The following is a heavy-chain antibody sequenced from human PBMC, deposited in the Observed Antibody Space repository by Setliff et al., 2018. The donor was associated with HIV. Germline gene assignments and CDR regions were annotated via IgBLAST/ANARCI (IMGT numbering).Heavy chain of an antibody. V-gene: IGHV3-30*02. CDR1: GFTFSNYG. J-gene: IGHJ6*02. Sequence: GALGLSCEIPGFTFSNYGMHRVRQAPGKGLGWVAFIRDDGSNKYYADSVKGRFTISRDNVKNTLCLQMNSLRGEDTAVYFCARGYYGSDLQNGMDVWGQGTTVTVSS. D-gene: IGHD3-10*01. CDR2: IRDDGSNK. CDR3: ARGYYGSDLQNGMDV.